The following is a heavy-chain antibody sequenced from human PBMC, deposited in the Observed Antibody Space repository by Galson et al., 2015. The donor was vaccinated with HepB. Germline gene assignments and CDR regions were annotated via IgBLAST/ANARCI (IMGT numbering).Heavy chain of an antibody. D-gene: IGHD3-3*01. CDR1: GYTFTSYD. CDR2: MNPNSGNT. CDR3: ARGPYYDFWSGYLDLDY. J-gene: IGHJ4*02. Sequence: SVKVSCKASGYTFTSYDINWVRQATGQGLEWMGWMNPNSGNTGYAQKFQGRVTMTRNTSISTAYMELSSQRSEDTAVYYCARGPYYDFWSGYLDLDYWGQGTLVTVSS. V-gene: IGHV1-8*01.